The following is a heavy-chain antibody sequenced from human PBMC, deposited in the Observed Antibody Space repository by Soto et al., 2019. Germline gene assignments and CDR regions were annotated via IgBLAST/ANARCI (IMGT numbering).Heavy chain of an antibody. CDR1: GYTFISYG. CDR2: ISAYNDYT. D-gene: IGHD3-10*01. V-gene: IGHV1-18*01. CDR3: AREGYYSGSGSYSPPRYYGMDV. Sequence: QVQLVQSGAEVKKPGSSVKVSCKASGYTFISYGISWVRQAPGQGLEWMGWISAYNDYTNYAQKLKGRVTMTTDTSTRIAYQELRSLRSDDSAVYYCAREGYYSGSGSYSPPRYYGMDVWGQGTTVTVSS. J-gene: IGHJ6*02.